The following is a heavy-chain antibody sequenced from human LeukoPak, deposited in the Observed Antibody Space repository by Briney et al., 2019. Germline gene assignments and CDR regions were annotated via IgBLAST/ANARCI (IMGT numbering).Heavy chain of an antibody. CDR3: ARSSRSWSTFDN. V-gene: IGHV4-39*07. CDR2: IFYSGST. Sequence: SETLSLTCTVSGGSISTSNYYWGWIRQPPGKGLEWIGNIFYSGSTYYGPSLKSRLTISLDTSKNQFSLRLSSVTAADTAVYYCARSSRSWSTFDNWGQGTLVTVSS. D-gene: IGHD2-2*01. CDR1: GGSISTSNYY. J-gene: IGHJ4*02.